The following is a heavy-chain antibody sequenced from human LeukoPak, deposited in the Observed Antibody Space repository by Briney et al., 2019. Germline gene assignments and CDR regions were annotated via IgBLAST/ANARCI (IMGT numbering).Heavy chain of an antibody. V-gene: IGHV4-34*01. Sequence: SETLSLTCAVYGGSFSGYYWSWIRQPPGKGLEWIGEINHSGSTNYNPSLKSRVTISVDTSKNQFSPKLSSVTAADTAVYYCARAGPWLLDYWGQGTLVTVSS. CDR3: ARAGPWLLDY. J-gene: IGHJ4*02. CDR2: INHSGST. D-gene: IGHD5-18*01. CDR1: GGSFSGYY.